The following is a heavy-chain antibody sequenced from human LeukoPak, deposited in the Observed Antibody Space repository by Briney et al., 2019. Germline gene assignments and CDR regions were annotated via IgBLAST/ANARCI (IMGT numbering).Heavy chain of an antibody. CDR2: INHRGST. J-gene: IGHJ4*02. D-gene: IGHD1-26*01. CDR3: SREEKVGELLADF. V-gene: IGHV4-34*01. CDR1: GGSFSDYY. Sequence: SETLSLTCAVYGGSFSDYYWAWFRQPPGKGPEWIAAINHRGSTDYNPSLKSRVTISADTSKKQFSLKLSSVTAADTAVYYCSREEKVGELLADFWGQGTLVTVSS.